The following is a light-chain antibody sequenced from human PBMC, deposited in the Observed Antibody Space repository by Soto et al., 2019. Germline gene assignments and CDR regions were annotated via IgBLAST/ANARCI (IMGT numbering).Light chain of an antibody. Sequence: DIQITQSPSTLSPSVGDIVTITCRASQSISSWLAWCQQKRGKAPKFMIYKASSLESGVTSRFSGSGSGTQSTLTISTLQPDDFATHYCQQYNTYWTFGQGTKV. V-gene: IGKV1-5*03. CDR3: QQYNTYWT. J-gene: IGKJ1*01. CDR2: KAS. CDR1: QSISSW.